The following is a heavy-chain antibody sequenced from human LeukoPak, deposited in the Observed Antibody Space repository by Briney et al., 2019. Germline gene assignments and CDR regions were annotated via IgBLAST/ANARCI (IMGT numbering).Heavy chain of an antibody. J-gene: IGHJ5*02. V-gene: IGHV4-38-2*02. CDR1: GYSIDSGYF. CDR3: ARESSRYCSGGTCYNWFDP. D-gene: IGHD2-15*01. Sequence: SETLSLTCTVSGYSIDSGYFWGWIRQPPGKGLEWIASIYHGGSTTYNPSLRSRVTISVDTSENQFTLKLNSVTSADTAVYYCARESSRYCSGGTCYNWFDPWGQGTLVTVSS. CDR2: IYHGGST.